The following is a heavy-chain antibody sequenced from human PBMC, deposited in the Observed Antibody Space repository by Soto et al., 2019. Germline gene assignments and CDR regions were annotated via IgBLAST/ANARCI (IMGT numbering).Heavy chain of an antibody. CDR3: ARGKWMVRGVNEINWFDP. CDR2: INHSGST. CDR1: GGSFSGYY. Sequence: PSETLSLTCAVYGGSFSGYYWSWIRQPPGKGLEWIGEINHSGSTNYNPSLKSRVTISVDTSKNQFSLKLSSVTAADTAVYYCARGKWMVRGVNEINWFDPWGQGTLVTVSS. J-gene: IGHJ5*02. V-gene: IGHV4-34*01. D-gene: IGHD3-10*01.